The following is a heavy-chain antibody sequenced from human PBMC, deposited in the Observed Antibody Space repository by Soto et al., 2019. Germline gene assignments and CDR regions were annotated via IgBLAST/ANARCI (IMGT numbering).Heavy chain of an antibody. CDR3: ASHYCSGGSCYSRPPDY. V-gene: IGHV4-34*01. D-gene: IGHD2-15*01. CDR2: INHSRST. J-gene: IGHJ4*02. Sequence: SETLSLTCAVYGGSFSGYYWSWIRQPPGKGLEWIGEINHSRSTNYNPSLKSRVTISVDTSKNQFSLKLSSVTAADTAVYYCASHYCSGGSCYSRPPDYWGQGTLVTVSS. CDR1: GGSFSGYY.